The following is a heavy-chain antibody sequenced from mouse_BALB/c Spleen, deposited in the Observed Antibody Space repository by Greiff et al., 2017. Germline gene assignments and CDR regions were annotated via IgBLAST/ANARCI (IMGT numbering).Heavy chain of an antibody. CDR3: ARRGILRYFDV. D-gene: IGHD1-1*01. CDR1: GYTFSSYW. CDR2: ILPGSGST. V-gene: IGHV1-9*01. Sequence: QVQLKQSGAELMKPGASVKISCKATGYTFSSYWIEWVKQRPGHGLEWIGEILPGSGSTNYNEKFKGKATFTADTSSNTAYMQLSSLTSEDSAVYYCARRGILRYFDVWGAGTTVTVSS. J-gene: IGHJ1*01.